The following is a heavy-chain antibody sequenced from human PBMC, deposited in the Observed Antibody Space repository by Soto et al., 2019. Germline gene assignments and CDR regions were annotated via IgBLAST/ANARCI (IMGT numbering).Heavy chain of an antibody. CDR3: ARVLGAFCNYFDY. CDR1: GFTFSSSA. J-gene: IGHJ4*02. Sequence: QVQLVESGGGVGQPGRTLRLSCAASGFTFSSSAMAWVRQAPGKGLEWVSFMSYDGSKAFYADSVRGRFTVSRDNSKNTLYLQMNGLRTEDTALYYCARVLGAFCNYFDYWGQGTPVTVSS. D-gene: IGHD3-3*02. CDR2: MSYDGSKA. V-gene: IGHV3-30*04.